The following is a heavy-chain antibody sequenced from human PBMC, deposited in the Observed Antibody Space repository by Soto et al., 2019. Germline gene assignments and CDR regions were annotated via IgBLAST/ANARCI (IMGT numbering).Heavy chain of an antibody. CDR2: INHSGST. CDR1: GGSFSGYY. V-gene: IGHV4-34*01. CDR3: ATGEGAAPGT. J-gene: IGHJ4*02. D-gene: IGHD6-13*01. Sequence: QVQLQQWGAGLLKPSETLSLTCAVYGGSFSGYYWSWIRQPPGQGLEWIGEINHSGSTDYKPSLKGRITISIDTSKNQFSLKLSSVTAADTAVYYCATGEGAAPGTWGQGNLVTVSS.